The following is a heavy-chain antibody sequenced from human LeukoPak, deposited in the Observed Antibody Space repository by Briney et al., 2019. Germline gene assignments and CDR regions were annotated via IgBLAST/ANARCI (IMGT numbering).Heavy chain of an antibody. CDR3: ARETWGVVPAAID. CDR1: GGSISTESYY. Sequence: SETLSLTCTVSGGSISTESYYWSWIRQPAGKGLEWIGRIYTSGSTNYNPSLKSRIIISVDTSKNQFSLKLTSVTAADTAVYYCARETWGVVPAAIDWGQGTLVTVSS. D-gene: IGHD2-2*01. J-gene: IGHJ4*02. V-gene: IGHV4-61*02. CDR2: IYTSGST.